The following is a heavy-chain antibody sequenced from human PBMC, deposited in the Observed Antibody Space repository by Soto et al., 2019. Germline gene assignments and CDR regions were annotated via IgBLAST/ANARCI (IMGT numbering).Heavy chain of an antibody. CDR2: INHSGST. Sequence: QVQLQQWGAGLLKPSETLSLTCAVYGGSFRSYYWNWIRQPPGKGLEWIGEINHSGSTNYNPSLKSRVTMSVETSKNQFSLKLRSVTAADTAVYYCARMPIISMVRGDMMSFDYWGQGTLVTVSS. CDR3: ARMPIISMVRGDMMSFDY. D-gene: IGHD3-10*01. J-gene: IGHJ4*02. V-gene: IGHV4-34*01. CDR1: GGSFRSYY.